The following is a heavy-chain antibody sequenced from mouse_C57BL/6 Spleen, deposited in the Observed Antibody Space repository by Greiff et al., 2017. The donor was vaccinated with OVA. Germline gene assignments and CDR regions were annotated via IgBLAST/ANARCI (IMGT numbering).Heavy chain of an antibody. J-gene: IGHJ2*01. CDR3: ARGGGTCDY. CDR2: IYPRSGNT. V-gene: IGHV1-81*01. CDR1: GYTFTSYG. D-gene: IGHD3-3*01. Sequence: QVQLQQSGAELARPGASVKLSCKASGYTFTSYGISWVKQRTGQGLEWIGEIYPRSGNTYYNEKFKGKATLTADKSSSTAYMGLRSLTSEVTAVYCCARGGGTCDYWGQGTTLTVSS.